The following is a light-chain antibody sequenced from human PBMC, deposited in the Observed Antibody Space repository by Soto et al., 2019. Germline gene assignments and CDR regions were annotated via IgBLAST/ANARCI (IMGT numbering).Light chain of an antibody. CDR3: SSYTSSSTPL. CDR2: DVI. V-gene: IGLV2-14*03. CDR1: SSDIGGYNF. J-gene: IGLJ2*01. Sequence: QSALTQPASVSGSPGQSITISCTGTSSDIGGYNFVSWYQQHPGKAPKLMIYDVINRPSGVSNRFSGPKSGNTASLTISGLQAEDEADYYCSSYTSSSTPLFGGGTKLTVL.